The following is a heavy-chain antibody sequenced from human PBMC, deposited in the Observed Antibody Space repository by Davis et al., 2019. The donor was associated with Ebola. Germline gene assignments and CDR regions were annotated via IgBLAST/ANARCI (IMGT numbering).Heavy chain of an antibody. J-gene: IGHJ4*02. CDR1: GFTFGDYA. D-gene: IGHD6-19*01. CDR3: TTGGSGWFLFNH. CDR2: IKSNNEGGTT. Sequence: GESLKISCTASGFTFGDYAMNWFRQAPGKGLEWVGRIKSNNEGGTTDYAAPVKDRFTISRDDSEGMVYVQMNSLKTEDTAVYYCTTGGSGWFLFNHWGQGTLVTVSA. V-gene: IGHV3-15*07.